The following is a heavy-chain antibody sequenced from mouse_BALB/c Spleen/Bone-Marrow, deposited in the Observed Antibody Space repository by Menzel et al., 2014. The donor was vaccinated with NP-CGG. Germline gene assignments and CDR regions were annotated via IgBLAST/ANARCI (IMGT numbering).Heavy chain of an antibody. CDR1: GYSITSDYA. V-gene: IGHV3-2*02. CDR3: ARSRAVYSDY. CDR2: INYSGIT. D-gene: IGHD3-1*01. J-gene: IGHJ2*01. Sequence: EVKLVESGPGLVKPSQSLSLTCTVTGYSITSDYAWNWIRQFPGNKLEWMGYINYSGITYYNPSLKGRISITRDTSKNQFFLQLNPVTTEDTATYYCARSRAVYSDYWGQGTTLTVSS.